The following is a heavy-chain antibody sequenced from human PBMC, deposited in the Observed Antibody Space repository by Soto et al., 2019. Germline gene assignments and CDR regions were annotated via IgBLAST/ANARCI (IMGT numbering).Heavy chain of an antibody. Sequence: SVKVSFKASGGPFSSYAISWVRQAPGQGLEWMGGIIPIFGTANYAQKFQGRVTITADKSTSTAYMELSSLRSEDTAVYYCARGPRAIVGDTTGDIDYWGQGTMVTVSS. CDR1: GGPFSSYA. J-gene: IGHJ4*02. V-gene: IGHV1-69*06. CDR2: IIPIFGTA. D-gene: IGHD1-26*01. CDR3: ARGPRAIVGDTTGDIDY.